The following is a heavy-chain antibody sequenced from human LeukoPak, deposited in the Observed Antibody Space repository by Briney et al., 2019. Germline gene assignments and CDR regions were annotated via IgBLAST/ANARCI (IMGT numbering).Heavy chain of an antibody. Sequence: GRSLRLSCADSGFTFSSYGMHWVRQAPGKGLEWVAVISYDGSNKYYADSVKGRFTISRDNSKNTLYLQMNSLRAEDTAVYYCAKTPSFIAAAGDFDYWGQGTLVTVSS. CDR2: ISYDGSNK. J-gene: IGHJ4*02. CDR3: AKTPSFIAAAGDFDY. D-gene: IGHD6-13*01. V-gene: IGHV3-30*18. CDR1: GFTFSSYG.